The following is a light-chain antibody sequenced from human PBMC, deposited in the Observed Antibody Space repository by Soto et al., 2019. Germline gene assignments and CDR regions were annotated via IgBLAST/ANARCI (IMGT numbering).Light chain of an antibody. V-gene: IGLV1-47*01. CDR1: SSNIGNFD. CDR3: AVWDDNQSGRV. J-gene: IGLJ3*02. CDR2: RNY. Sequence: QSVLTQSPSASGTPGQRVTISCSGSSSNIGNFDVYWYQQLPGTAPKVLIYRNYQRPSGVPDRFSASKSGTSASLAISGLRSEDEADYYCAVWDDNQSGRVFGGGTKLTVL.